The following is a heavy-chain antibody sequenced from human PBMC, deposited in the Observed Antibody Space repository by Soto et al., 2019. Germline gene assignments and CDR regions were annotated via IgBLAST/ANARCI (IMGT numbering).Heavy chain of an antibody. V-gene: IGHV6-1*01. J-gene: IGHJ3*01. CDR2: TYYRSKWFH. Sequence: SQTLSLTCAISGDSVSSDITSWNWIRQSPSRGLEWLGRTYYRSKWFHDYAASVKSRITINPDTSKNQFSLELNSMTPEDTAVYYCERRNALDVWGQGTVVTVSS. D-gene: IGHD1-1*01. CDR1: GDSVSSDITS. CDR3: ERRNALDV.